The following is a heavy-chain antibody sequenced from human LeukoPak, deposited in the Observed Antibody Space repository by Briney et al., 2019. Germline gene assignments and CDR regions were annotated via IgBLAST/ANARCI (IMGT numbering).Heavy chain of an antibody. V-gene: IGHV4-38-2*02. D-gene: IGHD2-2*01. CDR2: TYHSGST. CDR3: ARDFDIVVVPAAREARFDP. J-gene: IGHJ5*02. Sequence: SETLSLTCAVSGYSISSGYYWGWIRQPPGKGLEWIGSTYHSGSTYYNPSLKSRVTISVDTSKNQFSLKLSSATAADTAVYYCARDFDIVVVPAAREARFDPWGQGTLVTVSS. CDR1: GYSISSGYY.